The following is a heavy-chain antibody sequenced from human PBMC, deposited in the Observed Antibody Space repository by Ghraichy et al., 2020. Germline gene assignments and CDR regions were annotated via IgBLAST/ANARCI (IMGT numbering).Heavy chain of an antibody. D-gene: IGHD6-13*01. Sequence: GALRLSCAVSGLTFGSYAMSWVRRAPGKGLECVSVISESGDTTFYADSVKGRFTIARDNSRNTLFLQMNTLRVEDTAMYYCSNLGISAAGTAWGQGTLVTVSS. J-gene: IGHJ5*02. CDR2: ISESGDTT. V-gene: IGHV3-23*01. CDR1: GLTFGSYA. CDR3: SNLGISAAGTA.